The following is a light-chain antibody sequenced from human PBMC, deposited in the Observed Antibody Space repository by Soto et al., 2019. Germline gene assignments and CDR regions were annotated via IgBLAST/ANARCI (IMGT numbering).Light chain of an antibody. Sequence: ERVMTQSPATLSVAPGERATLSCRASQSVSGNLAWYQQKPGQAPRLLISGASTRATGIPARFRGSGSGTDFTLTISSLEPDDFAVYYCQQRSNWQITFGQGTRLEIK. CDR3: QQRSNWQIT. CDR2: GAS. CDR1: QSVSGN. V-gene: IGKV3D-11*02. J-gene: IGKJ5*01.